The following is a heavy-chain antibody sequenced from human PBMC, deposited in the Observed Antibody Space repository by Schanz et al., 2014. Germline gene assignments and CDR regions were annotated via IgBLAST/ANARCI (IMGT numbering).Heavy chain of an antibody. CDR3: AKQHGVIQHVSDY. CDR2: ISYDGSDK. J-gene: IGHJ4*02. Sequence: QVQLVESGGGVVQPGRSLRLSCAASGFTFSNYGLVWVRQAPGKGLEWLAVISYDGSDKFHADSVKGRFTISRDNSKNTLYLQMNSLRVEDAAVYYCAKQHGVIQHVSDYWGQGTLVTVSS. CDR1: GFTFSNYG. D-gene: IGHD3-22*01. V-gene: IGHV3-30*18.